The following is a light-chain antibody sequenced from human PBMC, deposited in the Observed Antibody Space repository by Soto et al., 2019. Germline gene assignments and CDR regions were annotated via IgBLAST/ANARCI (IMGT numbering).Light chain of an antibody. J-gene: IGKJ1*01. Sequence: EIVLTQSPVTLSLSPGERATLSCRASQSVSSSSLAWYQQKPGQAPRLLIYDASSRATGIPDRFSGSGSGTDFTLTISRLEPEDFAVYYCQQYRTFGQGTKVDIK. CDR3: QQYRT. CDR1: QSVSSSS. V-gene: IGKV3-20*01. CDR2: DAS.